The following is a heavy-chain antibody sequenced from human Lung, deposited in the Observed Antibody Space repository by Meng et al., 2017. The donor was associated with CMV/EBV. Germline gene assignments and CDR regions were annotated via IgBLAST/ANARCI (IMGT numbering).Heavy chain of an antibody. CDR1: GFTFSTYA. J-gene: IGHJ4*02. Sequence: GESLKISCSASGFTFSTYAMHWVRQAPGKGLEWVALISFDGSSKYFADSVKGRFTISRDSSKNTLYLQMNTLRTEDTAIYFCAREGVYFDYWGQGTPVTVSS. V-gene: IGHV3-30-3*01. CDR3: AREGVYFDY. CDR2: ISFDGSSK. D-gene: IGHD3-16*01.